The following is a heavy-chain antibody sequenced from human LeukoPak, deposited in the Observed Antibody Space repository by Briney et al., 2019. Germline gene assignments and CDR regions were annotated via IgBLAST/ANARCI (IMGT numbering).Heavy chain of an antibody. V-gene: IGHV3-53*01. J-gene: IGHJ4*02. CDR1: GFNVSSNY. CDR2: MYSVGST. D-gene: IGHD5-12*01. Sequence: GGSLRLSCAASGFNVSSNYMIWVRQPPGKGLEWVPVMYSVGSTYYADSVKGRFTISRDNSKNKLYLQMNSLRAEDTAVYYCARGGGYDYRDFWGQGTLVAVSS. CDR3: ARGGGYDYRDF.